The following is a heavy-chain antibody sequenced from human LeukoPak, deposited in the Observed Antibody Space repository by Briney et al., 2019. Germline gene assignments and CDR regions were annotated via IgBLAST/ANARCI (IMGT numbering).Heavy chain of an antibody. Sequence: GRSLRLSCAASGFTVSSNYMNWVRQAPGKGLEWVSMIDSGGNTYYADSVKGRFSISRDSSENTLYLQMNSLRAEDTAVYYCARGVVESTRALDYWGQGTLVTVSS. CDR1: GFTVSSNY. J-gene: IGHJ4*02. V-gene: IGHV3-66*01. CDR3: ARGVVESTRALDY. D-gene: IGHD2-15*01. CDR2: IDSGGNT.